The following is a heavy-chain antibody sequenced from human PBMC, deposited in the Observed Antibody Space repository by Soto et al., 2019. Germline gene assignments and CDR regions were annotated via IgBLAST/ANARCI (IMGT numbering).Heavy chain of an antibody. CDR3: ARVCGGDCHYGMDV. D-gene: IGHD2-21*02. J-gene: IGHJ6*02. V-gene: IGHV4-31*03. Sequence: SETLSLTCTVSGGSISSGGYYWSWIRQHPGKGLEWIGYIYYSGSTYYNPSLKSRVTISVDTSKNQFSLKLSSVTAADTAVYYCARVCGGDCHYGMDVWGQGTTVTV. CDR1: GGSISSGGYY. CDR2: IYYSGST.